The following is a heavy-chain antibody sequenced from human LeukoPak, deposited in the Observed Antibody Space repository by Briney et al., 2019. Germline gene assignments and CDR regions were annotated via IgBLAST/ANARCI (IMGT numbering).Heavy chain of an antibody. J-gene: IGHJ4*02. D-gene: IGHD3-22*01. V-gene: IGHV3-23*01. CDR1: GFTFSSYA. CDR3: AKSLANYYDSSGYFY. CDR2: ISGSGGST. Sequence: TGGSLRLSCAASGFTFSSYAMSWVRQAPGKGLEWVSAISGSGGSTYYADSVKGRFTISRDSSKNTLYLQMNSLRAEDTAVYYCAKSLANYYDSSGYFYWGQGTLVTVSS.